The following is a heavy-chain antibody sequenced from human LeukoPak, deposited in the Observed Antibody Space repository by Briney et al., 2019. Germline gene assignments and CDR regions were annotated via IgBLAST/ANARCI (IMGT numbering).Heavy chain of an antibody. CDR1: GYTFTGYY. Sequence: ASVKVSCKASGYTFTGYYMHWVRQAPGQGLEWMGWINPNSGGTNYAQKIQGRVTMTRDTSISTAYMELSRLRSDDTAVYYCASGGITIFGVVIPNPDYWGQGTLVTVSS. CDR2: INPNSGGT. J-gene: IGHJ4*02. CDR3: ASGGITIFGVVIPNPDY. V-gene: IGHV1-2*02. D-gene: IGHD3-3*01.